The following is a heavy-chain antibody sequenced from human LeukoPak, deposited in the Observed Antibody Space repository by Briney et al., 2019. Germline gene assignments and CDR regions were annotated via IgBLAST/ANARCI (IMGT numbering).Heavy chain of an antibody. CDR1: GFTLGSYE. CDR3: AELGITMIGGV. J-gene: IGHJ6*04. CDR2: ISSSGSTI. D-gene: IGHD3-10*02. V-gene: IGHV3-48*03. Sequence: GGSLRLSCAASGFTLGSYEVNWVRQAAGEGLEWVSYISSSGSTIYYAESVKGRFTISRDNDKNSLYLQMNSLTAEDTAVYYCAELGITMIGGVWGKGTTVTISS.